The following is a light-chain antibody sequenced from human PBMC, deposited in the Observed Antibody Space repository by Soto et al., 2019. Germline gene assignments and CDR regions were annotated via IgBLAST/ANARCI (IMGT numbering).Light chain of an antibody. J-gene: IGLJ2*01. CDR3: GTWDSNLSLGV. CDR2: DND. CDR1: SSNIGMNS. Sequence: QSVLTQPPSVSATPGQKVSISCSGISSNIGMNSVSWYQQLPRAAPKLLIYDNDKRPSGTPARFSGSKSGTSATLAITGLQTGDEADYYCGTWDSNLSLGVFGGGTQLTVL. V-gene: IGLV1-51*01.